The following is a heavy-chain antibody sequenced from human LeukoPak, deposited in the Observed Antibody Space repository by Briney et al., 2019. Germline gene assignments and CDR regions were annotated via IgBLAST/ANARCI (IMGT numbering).Heavy chain of an antibody. CDR2: MNPNSGNT. Sequence: ASVKVSCKASGYTFTSYDINWVRQAPGQGLEWMGWMNPNSGNTGYAQKFQGRVTMTRNTSISTAYMELSSLRSEDTAVYYCAFSGYDWNYFDYWGQGTLVTVSS. V-gene: IGHV1-8*01. CDR1: GYTFTSYD. D-gene: IGHD5-12*01. CDR3: AFSGYDWNYFDY. J-gene: IGHJ4*02.